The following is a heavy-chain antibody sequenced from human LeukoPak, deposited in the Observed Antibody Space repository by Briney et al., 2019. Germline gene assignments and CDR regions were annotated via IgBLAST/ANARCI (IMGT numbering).Heavy chain of an antibody. V-gene: IGHV3-30-3*01. CDR2: ISYDGSNK. CDR1: EFIFSTYW. Sequence: GGSLRLSCAASEFIFSTYWMGWVRQAPGKGLEWVAVISYDGSNKYYADSVKGRFTISRDNSKNTLYLQMNSLRAEDTAVYYCARDTSRYSYGPYYFDYWGQGTLVTVSS. D-gene: IGHD5-18*01. J-gene: IGHJ4*02. CDR3: ARDTSRYSYGPYYFDY.